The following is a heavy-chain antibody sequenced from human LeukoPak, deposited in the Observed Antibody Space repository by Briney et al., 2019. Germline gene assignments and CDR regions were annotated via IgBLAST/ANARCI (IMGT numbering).Heavy chain of an antibody. D-gene: IGHD3-10*01. CDR2: IYYSGST. CDR1: GGSISSYY. J-gene: IGHJ5*02. Sequence: SETLSLTCTVSGGSISSYYWSWIRQPPGKGLDWIGYIYYSGSTNYNPSLKSRVTISVDTSKNQFYLKLSSVTAADTAVYYCARGFYGSGSYGFPRAAWFDPWGQGTLVTVSS. V-gene: IGHV4-59*01. CDR3: ARGFYGSGSYGFPRAAWFDP.